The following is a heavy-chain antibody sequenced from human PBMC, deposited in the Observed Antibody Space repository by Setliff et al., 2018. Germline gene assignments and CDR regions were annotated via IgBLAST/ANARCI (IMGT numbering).Heavy chain of an antibody. CDR2: VRFDGTYK. Sequence: PGESLRLSCAASGFVFGTYGMHWVRQAPGKGLDWVASVRFDGTYKVYADSVRGRFTISRDNSENTLFLQMTSLRPEDTAVYYCAKVKKPLIRGSGFDYWGRGTLVTVSS. CDR1: GFVFGTYG. D-gene: IGHD3-10*01. J-gene: IGHJ4*02. CDR3: AKVKKPLIRGSGFDY. V-gene: IGHV3-30*02.